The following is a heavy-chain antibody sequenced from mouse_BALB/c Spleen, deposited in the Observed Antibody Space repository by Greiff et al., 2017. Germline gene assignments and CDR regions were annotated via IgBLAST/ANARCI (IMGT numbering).Heavy chain of an antibody. CDR2: ISSGGSYT. J-gene: IGHJ3*01. CDR1: GFTFSSYG. CDR3: ARRYGNYDGFAY. Sequence: EVKVVESGGDLVKPGGSLKLSCAASGFTFSSYGMSWVRRTPDKRLEWVATISSGGSYTYYPDSVKGRFTISRDNAKNTLYLQMSSLKSEDTAMYYCARRYGNYDGFAYWGQGTLVTVSA. D-gene: IGHD2-1*01. V-gene: IGHV5-6*02.